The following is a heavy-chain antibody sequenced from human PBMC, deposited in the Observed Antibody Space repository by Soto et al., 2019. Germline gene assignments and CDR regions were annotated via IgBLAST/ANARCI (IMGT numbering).Heavy chain of an antibody. J-gene: IGHJ6*02. Sequence: RGSLILSCAASGFIFSSDWMSWVLQAPGKGLEWVANIKQDGSEKYYVDSVKGRFTISRDNAKNSLYLQMNSLRAEDTAVYYCARDCDSCYGMDVWGQGTTVTVSS. CDR2: IKQDGSEK. CDR1: GFIFSSDW. CDR3: ARDCDSCYGMDV. V-gene: IGHV3-7*05.